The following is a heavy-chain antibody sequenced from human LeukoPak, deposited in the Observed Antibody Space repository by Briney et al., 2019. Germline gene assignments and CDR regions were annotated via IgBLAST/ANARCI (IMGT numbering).Heavy chain of an antibody. J-gene: IGHJ6*03. CDR2: INPSRGST. CDR1: GYTFTSYG. V-gene: IGHV1-46*01. D-gene: IGHD4/OR15-4a*01. CDR3: ARSLTMVTTETYYYYMDV. Sequence: GASVKVSCKASGYTFTSYGISWVRQAPGQGLEWMGIINPSRGSTSYTQKFQGRVSMTRDKSTNTVYMEMSSLRSEDTAVYYCARSLTMVTTETYYYYMDVWGKGTTVTVSS.